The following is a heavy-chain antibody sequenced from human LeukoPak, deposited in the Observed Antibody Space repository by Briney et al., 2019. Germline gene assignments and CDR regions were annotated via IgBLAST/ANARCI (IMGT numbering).Heavy chain of an antibody. CDR2: ISWNSGSI. Sequence: GRSLRLSCAASGFTFNSHAMHWVRQAPGKGLEWVSGISWNSGSIGYADSVKGRFTISRDNAKNSLYLQMNSLRAEDTALYYCAKDSSSTTRGGLSYYYGMDVWGQGTTVTVSS. V-gene: IGHV3-9*01. CDR1: GFTFNSHA. J-gene: IGHJ6*02. CDR3: AKDSSSTTRGGLSYYYGMDV. D-gene: IGHD2-2*01.